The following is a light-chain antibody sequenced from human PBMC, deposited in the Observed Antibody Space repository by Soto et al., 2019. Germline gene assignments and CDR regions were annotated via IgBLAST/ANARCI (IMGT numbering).Light chain of an antibody. CDR2: DAS. CDR3: QHYFSEST. Sequence: DIQMTQFPSSLSASVGDRVTITCRASQSISQYLAWYQQKPGKAPNLLIYDASTLEGGIPSRFSGSGSGTKFTLTISSLQTDAFASYYCQHYFSESTFGQGTKLGIK. J-gene: IGKJ2*01. CDR1: QSISQY. V-gene: IGKV1-5*01.